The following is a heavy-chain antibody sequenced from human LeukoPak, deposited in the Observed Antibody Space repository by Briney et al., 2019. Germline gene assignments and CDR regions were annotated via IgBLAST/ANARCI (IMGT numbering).Heavy chain of an antibody. CDR3: ATRGSDFWSGFDY. CDR1: GNTLRELP. CDR2: FDPENAEI. Sequence: ASVRVSCKLSGNTLRELPIQWVRQAGGKGLEWMAGFDPENAEIVYAQKFQGRVTMTEDTSTNTAYMELTSLTSDDTALYYCATRGSDFWSGFDYWGQGTQVTVSS. V-gene: IGHV1-24*01. D-gene: IGHD3-3*01. J-gene: IGHJ4*02.